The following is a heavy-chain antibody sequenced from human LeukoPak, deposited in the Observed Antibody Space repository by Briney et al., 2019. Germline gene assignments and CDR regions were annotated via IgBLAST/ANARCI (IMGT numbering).Heavy chain of an antibody. V-gene: IGHV1-18*01. D-gene: IGHD6-19*01. CDR3: ARDHESSGWYPTPPGWYFDL. CDR2: TSAYNGNT. J-gene: IGHJ2*01. CDR1: VYTFTIYG. Sequence: GASVKVSCTASVYTFTIYGISWVCQAPGQGLEWMGWTSAYNGNTNYAQKLQGRVTMTTDTSTSTAYMELRSLRSDDTAVYYCARDHESSGWYPTPPGWYFDLWGRGTLVTVSS.